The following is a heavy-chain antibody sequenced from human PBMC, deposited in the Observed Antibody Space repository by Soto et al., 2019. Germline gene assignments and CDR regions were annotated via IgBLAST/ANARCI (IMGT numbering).Heavy chain of an antibody. D-gene: IGHD4-17*01. CDR1: GFTFNNYW. J-gene: IGHJ5*02. CDR3: VRRPMEAGDYVGWFDP. V-gene: IGHV3-7*02. CDR2: IKQDGSEK. Sequence: EVQLVETGGGLVQPGGSLRLSCAASGFTFNNYWMSWVRQAPGKGLEWVANIKQDGSEKYYVDSVKGRFTISRDNAKNXLYLQMNSLRAEDTAVYYCVRRPMEAGDYVGWFDPWGQGTLVIVSS.